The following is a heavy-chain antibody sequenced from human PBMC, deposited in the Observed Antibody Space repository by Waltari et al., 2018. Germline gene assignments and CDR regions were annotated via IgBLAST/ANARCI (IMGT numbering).Heavy chain of an antibody. CDR1: GGSISSYY. V-gene: IGHV4-4*07. Sequence: QVQLQESGPGLVKPSETLSLTCTVSGGSISSYYWSWIRQPAGKGLEWIGRIYTSGSTNYNPSLKSRVTMSVDTSKNQFSLKLSSVTAADTAVYYCARETYYYDSSGYYSAFDIWGQGTMVTVSS. J-gene: IGHJ3*02. CDR2: IYTSGST. D-gene: IGHD3-22*01. CDR3: ARETYYYDSSGYYSAFDI.